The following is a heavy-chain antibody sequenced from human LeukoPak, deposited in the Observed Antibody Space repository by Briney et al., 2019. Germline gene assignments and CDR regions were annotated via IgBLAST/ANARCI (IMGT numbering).Heavy chain of an antibody. J-gene: IGHJ4*02. CDR3: ARDRAAGTIINY. V-gene: IGHV1-46*01. CDR1: GYTFTSYY. CDR2: INPSGGST. D-gene: IGHD6-19*01. Sequence: GASVKVSCKASGYTFTSYYMHWVRQAPGQGLEWMGIINPSGGSTSYAQKFQGRVTMTRDTSTSTVYMELRSLRSEDTAVYYCARDRAAGTIINYWGQGTLVTVSS.